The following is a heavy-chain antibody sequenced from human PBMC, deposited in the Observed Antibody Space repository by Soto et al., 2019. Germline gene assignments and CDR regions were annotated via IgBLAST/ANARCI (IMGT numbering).Heavy chain of an antibody. J-gene: IGHJ6*02. CDR3: ARGLGGKLYYYGMDV. D-gene: IGHD5-12*01. Sequence: SETLSLTCTVSGGSISSYYWSWIRQPPGKGLEWIGYIYYSGSTNYNPSLKSRVTISVDTSKHQFSLKLSSVTAADTAVYYCARGLGGKLYYYGMDVWGQGTTVTVSS. CDR1: GGSISSYY. V-gene: IGHV4-59*01. CDR2: IYYSGST.